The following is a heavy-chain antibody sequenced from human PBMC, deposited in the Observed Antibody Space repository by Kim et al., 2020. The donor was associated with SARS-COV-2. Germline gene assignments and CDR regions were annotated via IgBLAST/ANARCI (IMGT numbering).Heavy chain of an antibody. D-gene: IGHD3-16*02. V-gene: IGHV3-7*01. J-gene: IGHJ4*02. CDR3: AGDQPLRFGELSSPFDY. CDR2: IKQDGSEK. CDR1: GFTFSSYW. Sequence: GGSLRLSCAASGFTFSSYWMSWVRQAPGKGLEWVANIKQDGSEKYYVDSVKGRFTISRDNAKNSLYLQMNSLRAEDTAVYYCAGDQPLRFGELSSPFDYWGQGTLVTVSS.